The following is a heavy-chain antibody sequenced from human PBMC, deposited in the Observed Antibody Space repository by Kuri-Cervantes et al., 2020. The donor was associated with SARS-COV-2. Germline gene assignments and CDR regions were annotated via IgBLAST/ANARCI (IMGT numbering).Heavy chain of an antibody. J-gene: IGHJ4*02. Sequence: GGSLRLSCAASGFTFSGHWIHWVRQAPGKGLVWVSRINPDGSYTNNADSVKGRFTLSRDNAKHMLFLQMNSLRAEATAVYYCVRDGDHWNFDYWGQGTLVTVSS. CDR2: INPDGSYT. D-gene: IGHD1-1*01. V-gene: IGHV3-74*01. CDR1: GFTFSGHW. CDR3: VRDGDHWNFDY.